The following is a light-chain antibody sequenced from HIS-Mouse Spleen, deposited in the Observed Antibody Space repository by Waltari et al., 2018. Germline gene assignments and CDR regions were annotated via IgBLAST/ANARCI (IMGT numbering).Light chain of an antibody. CDR3: CSYAGSSTWV. Sequence: QSALTQPASVSGSPGQSITISCTGTSSDVGSNNLVSWYQQHPGKAPKLMIDEGSKRTSGVSNRFSGSKSGNTASLRISGLQAEDEADYYCCSYAGSSTWVFGGGTRLTVL. CDR2: EGS. J-gene: IGLJ3*02. CDR1: SSDVGSNNL. V-gene: IGLV2-23*01.